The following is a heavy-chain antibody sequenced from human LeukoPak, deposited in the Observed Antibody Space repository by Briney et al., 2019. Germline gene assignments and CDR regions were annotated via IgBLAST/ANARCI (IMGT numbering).Heavy chain of an antibody. D-gene: IGHD2-15*01. CDR2: ISSSGSDI. V-gene: IGHV3-48*03. J-gene: IGHJ4*02. Sequence: GGSLRLSCAASGFTFSNYEMHWVRQAPGKGLEWVSYISSSGSDIYYADSVKGRFTISRDNAKNALFLHMNSMRAEDTAVYYCARILNYNYCSGGSCYSGPFDYWGQGTLVTVSS. CDR3: ARILNYNYCSGGSCYSGPFDY. CDR1: GFTFSNYE.